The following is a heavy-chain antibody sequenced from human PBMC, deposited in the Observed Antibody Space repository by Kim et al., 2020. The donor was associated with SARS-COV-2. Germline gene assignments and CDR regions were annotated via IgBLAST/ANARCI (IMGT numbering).Heavy chain of an antibody. J-gene: IGHJ4*02. D-gene: IGHD6-6*01. CDR2: ISGSGGST. CDR3: AKDLSDSSSSLCGDY. CDR1: GFTFSSYA. Sequence: GGSLRLSCAASGFTFSSYAMSWVRQAPGKGLEWVSAISGSGGSTYYADSVKGRFTISRDNSKNTLYLQMNSLRAEDTAVYYCAKDLSDSSSSLCGDYWGQGTRSPSPQ. V-gene: IGHV3-23*01.